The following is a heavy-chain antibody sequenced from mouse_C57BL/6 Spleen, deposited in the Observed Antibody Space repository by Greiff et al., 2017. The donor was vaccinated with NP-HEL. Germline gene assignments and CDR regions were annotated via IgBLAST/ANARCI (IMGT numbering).Heavy chain of an antibody. V-gene: IGHV5-4*01. CDR2: ISDGGSYT. D-gene: IGHD1-1*01. CDR1: GFTFSSYA. Sequence: EVQLQESGGGLVKPGGSLKLSCAASGFTFSSYAMSWVRQTPEKRLEWVATISDGGSYTYYPDNVKGRFTISRDNAKNNLYLQMSHLKSEDTAMYYCARDWTTVVATGYFDVWGTGTTVTVSS. J-gene: IGHJ1*03. CDR3: ARDWTTVVATGYFDV.